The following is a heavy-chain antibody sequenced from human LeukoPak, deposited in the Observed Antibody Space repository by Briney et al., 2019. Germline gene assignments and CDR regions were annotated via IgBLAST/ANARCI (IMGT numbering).Heavy chain of an antibody. J-gene: IGHJ5*02. D-gene: IGHD6-19*01. CDR3: ARDSSGWYVDWFDP. CDR2: ISSSGSST. Sequence: PGGSLRLSCAASGFHFRDYYMTWIRRAPGKGLEWVSYISSSGSSTNYAASVKGRFTVSRDNAKNSLFLQMNSLRAEDTAVYYCARDSSGWYVDWFDPWGQGTLVTVSS. CDR1: GFHFRDYY. V-gene: IGHV3-11*06.